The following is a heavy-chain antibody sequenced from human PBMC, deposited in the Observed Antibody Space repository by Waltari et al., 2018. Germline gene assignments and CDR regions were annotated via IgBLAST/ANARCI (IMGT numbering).Heavy chain of an antibody. CDR3: SRAPITVVPGTQKGGMDV. CDR2: IGYDAKT. D-gene: IGHD3-3*01. CDR1: GGSFIDYR. Sequence: QVLRLQGGARPLKPSDALPLTGDLSGGSFIDYRRHRIRQSPPKGLEWIGQIGYDAKTVHNPSFMGRGVIGMDTSTNQFSMSLTSVTAADTAVYYCSRAPITVVPGTQKGGMDVWGHGTTVSVSS. J-gene: IGHJ6*02. V-gene: IGHV4-34*01.